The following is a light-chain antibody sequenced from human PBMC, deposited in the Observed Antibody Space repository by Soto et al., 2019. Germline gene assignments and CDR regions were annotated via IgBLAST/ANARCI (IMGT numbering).Light chain of an antibody. CDR3: QQANSFPLT. CDR1: QSVSSSY. J-gene: IGKJ4*01. Sequence: EIVLTHSPGTLSLSRGEIVTLSCRASQSVSSSYLAWYQQRPGQVPRLLIYGGSSRATGIPDRFSGSGSGTDFTLTISSLQPEDFATYYCQQANSFPLTFGGGTKVDIK. V-gene: IGKV3-20*01. CDR2: GGS.